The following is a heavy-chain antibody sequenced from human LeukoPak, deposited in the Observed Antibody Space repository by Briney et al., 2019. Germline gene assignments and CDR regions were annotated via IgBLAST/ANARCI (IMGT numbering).Heavy chain of an antibody. V-gene: IGHV3-9*01. J-gene: IGHJ6*02. CDR2: ISCNSGST. CDR1: GFTFDDYA. Sequence: ARSLRLSCAASGFTFDDYAMHWIRQAPGKGLEWVSGISCNSGSTGYAASVKGRFTISRDKAKNSLYLQLNSLRAEDTALYYCAKDLPPRSYYYYGMDVWGQATTVTVSS. D-gene: IGHD3-3*01. CDR3: AKDLPPRSYYYYGMDV.